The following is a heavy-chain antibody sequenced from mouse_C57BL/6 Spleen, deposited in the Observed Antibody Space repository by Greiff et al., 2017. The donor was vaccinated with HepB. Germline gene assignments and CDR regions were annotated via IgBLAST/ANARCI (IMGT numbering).Heavy chain of an antibody. D-gene: IGHD3-2*02. CDR2: INPNNGGT. CDR1: GYTFTDYN. CDR3: GRGAAQALYLAN. Sequence: EVQLQQSGPELVKPGASVKMSCKASGYTFTDYNMHWVKQSHGKSPEWIGYINPNNGGTRYNQKFKGKATLTVNKSSSTAYMVLSGLTAEDAAVYCCGRGAAQALYLANWGRGAALTVSS. J-gene: IGHJ2*01. V-gene: IGHV1-22*01.